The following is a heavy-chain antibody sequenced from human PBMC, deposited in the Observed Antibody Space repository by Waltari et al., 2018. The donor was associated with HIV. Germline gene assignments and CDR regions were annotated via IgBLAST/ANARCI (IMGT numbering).Heavy chain of an antibody. Sequence: QVQLVQSGAEVKKPGASVKVSCKASGITLSTYAMHWVRQAPGQRLEWMGWINVGNGNSDYSQKFQSRVTITRDKSASTAYMELSGLRSEDTAVYYCASEQYSSDWYDNHWGQGTLVTVSS. V-gene: IGHV1-3*01. CDR2: INVGNGNS. D-gene: IGHD6-19*01. CDR3: ASEQYSSDWYDNH. CDR1: GITLSTYA. J-gene: IGHJ5*02.